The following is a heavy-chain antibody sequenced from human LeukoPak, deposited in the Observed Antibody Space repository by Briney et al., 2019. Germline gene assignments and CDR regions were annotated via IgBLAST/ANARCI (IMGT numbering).Heavy chain of an antibody. V-gene: IGHV3-7*01. D-gene: IGHD3-3*01. CDR3: ARWADYDFWSGYYVVFESVPRAFDI. Sequence: QAGGSLRLSCAASGFTFSSYWMSWVRQAPGKGLEWVANIKQDGSEKYYVDSVKGRFTISRDNAKNSLYLQMNSLRAEDTAVYYCARWADYDFWSGYYVVFESVPRAFDIWGQGTMVTVSS. J-gene: IGHJ3*02. CDR2: IKQDGSEK. CDR1: GFTFSSYW.